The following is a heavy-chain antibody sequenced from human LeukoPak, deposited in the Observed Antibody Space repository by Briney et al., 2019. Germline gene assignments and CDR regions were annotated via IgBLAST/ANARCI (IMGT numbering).Heavy chain of an antibody. CDR3: ARLNRISGFFDY. D-gene: IGHD6-25*01. CDR2: IHQSGSA. Sequence: PSETLSLTCTVSGGSISNYYWGWIRQPPGKGLEWIGSIHQSGSAYYNPSLKSRVTISVDTSKNQFSLKLTSVTAADTAVYSCARLNRISGFFDYWGQGTLVTVSS. CDR1: GGSISNYY. J-gene: IGHJ4*02. V-gene: IGHV4-39*01.